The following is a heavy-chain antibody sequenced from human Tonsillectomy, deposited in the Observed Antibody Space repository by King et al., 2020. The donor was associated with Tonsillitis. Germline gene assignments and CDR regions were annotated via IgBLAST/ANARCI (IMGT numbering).Heavy chain of an antibody. D-gene: IGHD3-16*01. Sequence: QLVQSGAEVKKPGASVKVSCRASGYTFTGHFLHWLRQAPGQGLEWMGWINPSSGVTNYAQKFQGRVTLARDPSISTAYMELSRLRLDDTAVSYCARLAITTPFDFWGQGTLVTVSS. CDR1: GYTFTGHF. CDR2: INPSSGVT. V-gene: IGHV1-2*02. CDR3: ARLAITTPFDF. J-gene: IGHJ4*02.